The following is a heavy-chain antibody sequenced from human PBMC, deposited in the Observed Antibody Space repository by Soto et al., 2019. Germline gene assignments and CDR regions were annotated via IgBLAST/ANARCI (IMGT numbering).Heavy chain of an antibody. CDR1: GFTFSSDA. D-gene: IGHD6-13*01. CDR3: AKDREVGIAAAGTLGY. CDR2: ISSSGGST. Sequence: GFTFSSDAMSWVRQAPGKGLEWVSAISSSGGSTYYADSVKGRFTISRDNSKDTLYLQMNSLRAEDTAVYYCAKDREVGIAAAGTLGYWGQGTLVTVSS. V-gene: IGHV3-23*01. J-gene: IGHJ4*02.